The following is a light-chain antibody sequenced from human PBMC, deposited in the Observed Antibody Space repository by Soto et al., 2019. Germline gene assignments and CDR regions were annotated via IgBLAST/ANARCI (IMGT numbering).Light chain of an antibody. V-gene: IGKV3-20*01. Sequence: EIGLTQSPGTLSLSPGDRATLFCRASQSVSSTHLAWYHQKPGQAPRLLIYGASTRASGIPDRFSGSGSGTDFTLPISRLETEDFAVYYCHQSGSSPQTLGHGAKVDSK. J-gene: IGKJ1*01. CDR2: GAS. CDR3: HQSGSSPQT. CDR1: QSVSSTH.